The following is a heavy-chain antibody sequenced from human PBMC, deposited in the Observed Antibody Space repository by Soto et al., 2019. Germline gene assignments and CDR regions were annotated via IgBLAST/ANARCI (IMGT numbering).Heavy chain of an antibody. CDR1: GFTFNSYA. V-gene: IGHV3-23*01. J-gene: IGHJ5*02. D-gene: IGHD5-12*01. CDR3: AKGVTTIVAAGSWFDH. Sequence: PGGSLRLSCAGSGFTFNSYAVNWVRRAPGKGLEWVSSISGSGRTTYYADAVKGRFTISRDNSKNTLFLQMNSLRSEDTAVYYCAKGVTTIVAAGSWFDHWGQGTLVTVSS. CDR2: ISGSGRTT.